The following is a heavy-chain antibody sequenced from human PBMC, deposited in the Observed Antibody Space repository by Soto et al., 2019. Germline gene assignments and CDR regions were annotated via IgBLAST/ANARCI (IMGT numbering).Heavy chain of an antibody. D-gene: IGHD2-21*02. CDR1: GASMSSYY. J-gene: IGHJ3*02. Sequence: PSETLSLTCSVSGASMSSYYWTWIRQPAGKGLEWIGRIYSSGGTHYNPSLKSRVTISLDTSKNQFSLRLNSVTAADTAVYYCARESTVVTLRTFDIWGQATMVTVSS. V-gene: IGHV4-4*07. CDR3: ARESTVVTLRTFDI. CDR2: IYSSGGT.